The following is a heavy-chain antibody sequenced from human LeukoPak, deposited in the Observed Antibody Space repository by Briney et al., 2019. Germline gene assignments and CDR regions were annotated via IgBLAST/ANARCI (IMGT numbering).Heavy chain of an antibody. CDR3: ARDKVVVAANYYYYYGMDV. J-gene: IGHJ6*02. Sequence: GGSLRLSCAASGFTFRDFWMSWMRQAPGKGLEWVANIKYDGDEEYYVDSVKGRFTISRDNAKNSLYLQMNSLRAEDTAVYYCARDKVVVAANYYYYYGMDVWGQGTTVTVSS. CDR2: IKYDGDEE. V-gene: IGHV3-7*01. CDR1: GFTFRDFW. D-gene: IGHD2-15*01.